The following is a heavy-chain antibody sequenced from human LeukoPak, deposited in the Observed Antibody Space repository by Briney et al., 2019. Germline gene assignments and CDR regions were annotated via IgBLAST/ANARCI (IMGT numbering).Heavy chain of an antibody. J-gene: IGHJ5*02. CDR1: GCTFSSHD. Sequence: ASVKVSCKASGCTFSSHDINWVRQATGQGLEWMGWMNPNSGNTGYAQKFQGRVTMTRNTPIGTAYMELSSLRSEDTAVYYCARGYSINCSSTSCNHYLNWFDPWGQGTLVTVSS. D-gene: IGHD2-2*01. CDR3: ARGYSINCSSTSCNHYLNWFDP. V-gene: IGHV1-8*01. CDR2: MNPNSGNT.